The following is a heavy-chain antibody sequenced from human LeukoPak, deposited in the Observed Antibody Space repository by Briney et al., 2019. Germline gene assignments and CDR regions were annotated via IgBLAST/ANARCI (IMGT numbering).Heavy chain of an antibody. J-gene: IGHJ5*02. V-gene: IGHV3-23*01. CDR3: AKDLDSTGYYNPDP. D-gene: IGHD3-22*01. CDR2: IGSSGATI. Sequence: GGSLRLSCAASGFTFNIYAMTWVRQAPGKGLEWVSAIGSSGATIYYADSVKGRFTISRDNSKNTLYLQMNSLRVEDTAIYYCAKDLDSTGYYNPDPWGQGTLVTVSS. CDR1: GFTFNIYA.